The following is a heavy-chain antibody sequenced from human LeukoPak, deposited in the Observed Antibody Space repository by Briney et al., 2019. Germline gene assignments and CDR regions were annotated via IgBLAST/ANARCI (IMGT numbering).Heavy chain of an antibody. J-gene: IGHJ6*01. D-gene: IGHD3-16*01. V-gene: IGHV3-23*01. CDR3: AKAPMGGVLGGVDV. Sequence: GGCLRHSCVASRVTGTIDTVSSGRQAPGKGREGVSPISGSVGSTHHADSVKGRFTISRDSTKNTRCIQIDSLRAEDTAVYYCAKAPMGGVLGGVDVWGQGTTVTVS. CDR1: RVTGTIDT. CDR2: ISGSVGST.